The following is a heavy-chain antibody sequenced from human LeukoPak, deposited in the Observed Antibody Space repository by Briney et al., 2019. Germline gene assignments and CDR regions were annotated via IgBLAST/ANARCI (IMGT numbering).Heavy chain of an antibody. Sequence: PSQTLSLTCTVSGGSISSGDYYWSWIRQPPGKGLEWIGYIYYSGSTYYNPSLKSRVTISVDTSKNQFSLKLSSVAAADTAVYYCARGVVVVAATGVADYYYYMDVWGKGTTVTVSS. CDR3: ARGVVVVAATGVADYYYYMDV. D-gene: IGHD2-15*01. J-gene: IGHJ6*03. CDR2: IYYSGST. V-gene: IGHV4-30-4*08. CDR1: GGSISSGDYY.